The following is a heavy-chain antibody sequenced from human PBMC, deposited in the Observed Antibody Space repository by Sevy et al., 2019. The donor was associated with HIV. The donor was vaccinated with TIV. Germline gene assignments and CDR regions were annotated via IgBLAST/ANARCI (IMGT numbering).Heavy chain of an antibody. J-gene: IGHJ5*02. CDR3: VRDKEVGASILDA. Sequence: GGSLRLSCAASGFTFSDYYMSWIRQAPGKGLEWVSYISSSSSYTNYADSVKGRFTISRDNAKNSLYLQMNSLRDEDTAMYFCVRDKEVGASILDAWGQGTPVTVSS. V-gene: IGHV3-11*05. CDR1: GFTFSDYY. CDR2: ISSSSSYT. D-gene: IGHD1-26*01.